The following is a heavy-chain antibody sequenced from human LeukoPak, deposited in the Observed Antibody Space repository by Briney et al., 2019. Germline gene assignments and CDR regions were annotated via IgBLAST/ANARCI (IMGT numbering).Heavy chain of an antibody. Sequence: SETLSLTCTVSGYSISSGYYWGWIRQPPGKGLDWIGSIYHSGSTYYNPSLKSRVTISVDTSKNQFSLKLSSVTAADTAVYYCASGVGGGYCSGGSCNGWGQGTLVTVSS. J-gene: IGHJ4*02. CDR2: IYHSGST. D-gene: IGHD2-15*01. CDR3: ASGVGGGYCSGGSCNG. CDR1: GYSISSGYY. V-gene: IGHV4-38-2*02.